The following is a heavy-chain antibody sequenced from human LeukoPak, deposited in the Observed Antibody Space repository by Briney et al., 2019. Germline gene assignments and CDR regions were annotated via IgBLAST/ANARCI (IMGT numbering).Heavy chain of an antibody. CDR2: IFASGTTT. CDR3: AKRYCDGIDCAYFAS. Sequence: PGGTLRLSCAASGFIFSNYDMIWVRQVLGEGLEWVSAIFASGTTTYYAASVKGRFTISRDNSKSTVYLQMNSLRAEDTAIYYCAKRYCDGIDCAYFASWGQGTLSPSPQ. J-gene: IGHJ4*02. CDR1: GFIFSNYD. D-gene: IGHD2-21*01. V-gene: IGHV3-23*05.